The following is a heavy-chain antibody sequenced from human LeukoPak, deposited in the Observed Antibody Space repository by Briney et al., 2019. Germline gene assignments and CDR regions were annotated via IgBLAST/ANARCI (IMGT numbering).Heavy chain of an antibody. CDR1: GYTFTGYY. Sequence: ASVKVSCKASGYTFTGYYMHWVRQAPGQGLEWMGWINPNSGGTNYAQKFQGRVTITADKSTSTAYMELSSLRSEDTAVYYCARDQIAVAEPVGYWGQGTLVTVSS. CDR3: ARDQIAVAEPVGY. J-gene: IGHJ4*02. CDR2: INPNSGGT. D-gene: IGHD6-19*01. V-gene: IGHV1-2*02.